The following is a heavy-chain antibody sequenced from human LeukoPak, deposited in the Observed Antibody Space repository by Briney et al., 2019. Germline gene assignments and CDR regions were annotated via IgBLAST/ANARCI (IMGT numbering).Heavy chain of an antibody. V-gene: IGHV3-7*01. CDR3: ARLSAYYYGSFFYYYMDV. CDR1: GFTFNTFW. CDR2: IKQDESER. Sequence: PGGSLRLSCAASGFTFNTFWMSWVRQAPGKGLEWVANIKQDESERYTVDSVKGRFTISRDNAKNSVYLHMNSLRAEDTALYYCARLSAYYYGSFFYYYMDVWGKGTTVTVSS. J-gene: IGHJ6*03. D-gene: IGHD3-10*01.